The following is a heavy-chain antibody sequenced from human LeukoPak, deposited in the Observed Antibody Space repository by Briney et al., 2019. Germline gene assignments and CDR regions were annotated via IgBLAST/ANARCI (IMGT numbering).Heavy chain of an antibody. V-gene: IGHV1-69*04. CDR2: IIPILGIA. CDR1: GGTFSSYA. D-gene: IGHD4-17*01. Sequence: GSSVKVSCKASGGTFSSYAISWVRPAPGQGLEWMGRIIPILGIANYAQKFQGRVTVTADKSTSTAYMELSSLRSEDTAVYYCARVGETNWFDPWGQGTLVTVSS. J-gene: IGHJ5*02. CDR3: ARVGETNWFDP.